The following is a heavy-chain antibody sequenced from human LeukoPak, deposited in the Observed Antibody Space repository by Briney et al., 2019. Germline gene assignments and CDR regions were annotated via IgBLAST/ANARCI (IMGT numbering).Heavy chain of an antibody. Sequence: GRSLRLSCAASGFTFSSYSMNWVRQAPGKGLEWVSYISSSSSTIYYADSAKGRFTISRDNAKNSLYLQMNSLRAEDTAVYYCTRVLYSSGWYGDHYWGQGTLVTVSS. CDR1: GFTFSSYS. CDR2: ISSSSSTI. V-gene: IGHV3-48*01. CDR3: TRVLYSSGWYGDHY. D-gene: IGHD6-19*01. J-gene: IGHJ4*02.